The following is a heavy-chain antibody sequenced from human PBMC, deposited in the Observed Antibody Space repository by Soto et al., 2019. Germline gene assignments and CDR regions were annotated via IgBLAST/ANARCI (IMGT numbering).Heavy chain of an antibody. D-gene: IGHD2-15*01. CDR1: GDSFSSYA. J-gene: IGHJ4*01. V-gene: IGHV1-69*01. CDR2: IIPILTTA. Sequence: QVQVVQSGAEVKKPGSSVKVSCTVSGDSFSSYAISWVRQAPGQGLEWMGGIIPILTTANYAQKFQDRVTITADESTSTAYMEVSSLTSEDTAVYYCARKAGGGNYYILDFWGHGTLVTVSS. CDR3: ARKAGGGNYYILDF.